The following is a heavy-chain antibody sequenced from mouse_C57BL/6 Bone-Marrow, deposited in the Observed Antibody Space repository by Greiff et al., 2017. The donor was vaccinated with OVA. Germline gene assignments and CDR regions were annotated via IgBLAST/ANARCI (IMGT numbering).Heavy chain of an antibody. Sequence: QVQLKQSGAELVKPGASVKLSCKASGYTFTSYWMHWVKQRPGQGLEWIGMIHPNSGSTNYNEKFKSKATLTVDKSSSTAYMQLSSLTSEDSAVYYCARSKLYGRVDYWGQGTTLTVSS. D-gene: IGHD1-1*01. CDR3: ARSKLYGRVDY. V-gene: IGHV1-64*01. CDR2: IHPNSGST. CDR1: GYTFTSYW. J-gene: IGHJ2*01.